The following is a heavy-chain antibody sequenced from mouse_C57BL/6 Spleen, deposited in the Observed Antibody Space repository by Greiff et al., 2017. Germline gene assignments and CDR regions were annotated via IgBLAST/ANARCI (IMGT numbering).Heavy chain of an antibody. CDR3: TRYGYYFDY. Sequence: QVQLQQSGAELVRPGASVTLSCKASGYTFTDYEMHWVKQTPVHGLEWIGAIDPETGGTAYNQKFKGKAILTADKSSSTAYMELRSLASEDSAFYYCTRYGYYFDYWGQGTTLTVSS. D-gene: IGHD2-2*01. J-gene: IGHJ2*01. V-gene: IGHV1-15*01. CDR1: GYTFTDYE. CDR2: IDPETGGT.